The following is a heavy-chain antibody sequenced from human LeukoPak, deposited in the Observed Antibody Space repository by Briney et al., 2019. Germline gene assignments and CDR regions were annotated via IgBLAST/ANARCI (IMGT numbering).Heavy chain of an antibody. CDR1: GFTFSSYS. CDR3: ARDFLSGSYCDY. V-gene: IGHV3-21*01. CDR2: ISSSSSYI. Sequence: PGGSLRLSCAASGFTFSSYSMNWVRQAPGKGLEWVSSISSSSSYIYYADSVKGRFTISRDNAKNSLYLQMNSLRAEDTAVYYCARDFLSGSYCDYWGQGTLVTVSS. J-gene: IGHJ4*02. D-gene: IGHD1-26*01.